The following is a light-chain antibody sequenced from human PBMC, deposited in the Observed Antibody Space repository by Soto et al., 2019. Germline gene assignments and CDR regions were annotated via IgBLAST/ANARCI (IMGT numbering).Light chain of an antibody. V-gene: IGKV1-16*02. J-gene: IGKJ4*01. CDR2: AAS. Sequence: DIQMTQSPSSLSASVGDTVTITCRASQGINDFLAWFQQKPGKAPKSLSSAASSLQSGVPSKFSGSGSDRDFTLTISSLQPEDSATYYCQQYHSYPVTFGSGTKVEIK. CDR1: QGINDF. CDR3: QQYHSYPVT.